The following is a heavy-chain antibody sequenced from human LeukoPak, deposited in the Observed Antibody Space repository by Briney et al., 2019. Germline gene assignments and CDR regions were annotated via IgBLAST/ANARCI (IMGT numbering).Heavy chain of an antibody. J-gene: IGHJ6*03. D-gene: IGHD1-26*01. Sequence: ASVKVSCKASGYTFTGHYMHGVRQAPGQGLEWMGWINPNSGGTNYAQKFQGRVTMTTDTSTSTAHMELRSLRSDDTAVYYCARTTNSYYYYHYIDVWGKGTTVTVSS. V-gene: IGHV1-2*02. CDR1: GYTFTGHY. CDR3: ARTTNSYYYYHYIDV. CDR2: INPNSGGT.